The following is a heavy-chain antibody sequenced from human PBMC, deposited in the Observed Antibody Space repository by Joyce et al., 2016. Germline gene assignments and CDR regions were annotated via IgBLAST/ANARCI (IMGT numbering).Heavy chain of an antibody. CDR2: ITPFKGDT. Sequence: QMQLVQSGAEVKKTGSSVKVSCEASGYTFTYRYLHWVRQAPGKALEWMGWITPFKGDTNDAQKFQDRVTSTRDRSMSTAYMELSSLRSEDTAMYYCASPSSTFDAFDIWGQGTMVTVSS. J-gene: IGHJ3*02. D-gene: IGHD3-16*01. CDR1: GYTFTYRY. V-gene: IGHV1-45*02. CDR3: ASPSSTFDAFDI.